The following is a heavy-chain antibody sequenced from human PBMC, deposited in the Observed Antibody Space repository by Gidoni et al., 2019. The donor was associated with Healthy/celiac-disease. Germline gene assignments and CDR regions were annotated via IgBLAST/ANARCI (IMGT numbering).Heavy chain of an antibody. J-gene: IGHJ6*02. CDR2: IIPIFGTA. CDR1: GGTFSSYA. CDR3: AGKTESYDIVTGDYGMDV. Sequence: QVQLVQSGAEVKTPGSSVKVSCKASGGTFSSYAISWVRQAPGQGLEWMGGIIPIFGTAKYAQKFQGRFTITADESTSTADMELSSLRYEDTAGYYCAGKTESYDIVTGDYGMDVWGQGTTVTVSS. V-gene: IGHV1-69*01. D-gene: IGHD3-9*01.